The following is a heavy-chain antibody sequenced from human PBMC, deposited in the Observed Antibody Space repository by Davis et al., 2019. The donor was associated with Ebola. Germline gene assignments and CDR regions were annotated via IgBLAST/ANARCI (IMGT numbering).Heavy chain of an antibody. CDR1: GGTFSSYA. J-gene: IGHJ5*02. V-gene: IGHV1-69*06. CDR3: AREKNPIVVVPAAKVWFDP. D-gene: IGHD2-2*01. CDR2: IIPIFGTA. Sequence: AASVKVSCKASGGTFSSYAISWVRQAPGQGLEWMGGIIPIFGTANYAQKFQGRVTITADKSTSTAYMELSSLRSEDTAVYYCAREKNPIVVVPAAKVWFDPWGQGTLVTVSS.